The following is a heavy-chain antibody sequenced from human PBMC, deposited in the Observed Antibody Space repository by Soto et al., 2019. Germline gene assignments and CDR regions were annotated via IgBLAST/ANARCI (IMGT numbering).Heavy chain of an antibody. CDR1: GGTFSSYA. V-gene: IGHV1-69*13. CDR3: ARDLPLRYFDWLLTYNWFDP. CDR2: IIPIFGTA. Sequence: ASVKVSCKASGGTFSSYAISWVRQAPGQGLEWMGGIIPIFGTANYAQKFQGRVTITADESTRTAYMELSSLRSEDTAVYYCARDLPLRYFDWLLTYNWFDPWGQGTLVTVSS. D-gene: IGHD3-9*01. J-gene: IGHJ5*02.